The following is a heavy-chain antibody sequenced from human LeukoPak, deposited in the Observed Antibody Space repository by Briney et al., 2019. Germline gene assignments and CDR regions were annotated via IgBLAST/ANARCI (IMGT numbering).Heavy chain of an antibody. V-gene: IGHV4-39*01. CDR2: IYYSGST. CDR3: ARRYNYQLPFDY. D-gene: IGHD2-2*01. J-gene: IGHJ4*02. CDR1: GGSISSSSYY. Sequence: PSETLSLTCTVSGGSISSSSYYWGWIRQPPGKGLEWIGSIYYSGSTYYNPSLKSRVTISVDTSKNQFSLKLSSVTAANTAVYYCARRYNYQLPFDYWGQGTLVTVSS.